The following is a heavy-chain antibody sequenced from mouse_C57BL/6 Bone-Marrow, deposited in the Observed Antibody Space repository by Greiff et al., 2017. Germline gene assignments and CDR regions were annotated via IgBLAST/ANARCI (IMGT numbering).Heavy chain of an antibody. V-gene: IGHV5-15*01. J-gene: IGHJ4*01. CDR1: GFTFSDYG. CDR3: ARSFYYYGSSYGAMDY. D-gene: IGHD1-1*01. Sequence: EVKLMESGGGLVQPGGSLKLSCAASGFTFSDYGMAWVRQAPRKGPEWVAFISNLAYSIYYADTVTGRFTISRENAKNTLYLEMSSLRSEDTAMYYCARSFYYYGSSYGAMDYWGQGTSVTVSS. CDR2: ISNLAYSI.